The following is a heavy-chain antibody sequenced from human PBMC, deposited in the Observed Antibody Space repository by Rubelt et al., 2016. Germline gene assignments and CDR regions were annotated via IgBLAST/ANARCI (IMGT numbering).Heavy chain of an antibody. CDR2: IIPNSGGP. Sequence: KPGSSVKVSCKASGGTFSSYAISWVRQAPGQGLEWMGRIIPNSGGPNYAQKFQGRVTMTRDTSISTAYMELGRLRSDETAVYYCARGVSLADGIQLWYDFDYWGQGTLVTVAS. J-gene: IGHJ4*02. D-gene: IGHD5-18*01. CDR3: ARGVSLADGIQLWYDFDY. CDR1: GGTFSSYA. V-gene: IGHV1-2*02.